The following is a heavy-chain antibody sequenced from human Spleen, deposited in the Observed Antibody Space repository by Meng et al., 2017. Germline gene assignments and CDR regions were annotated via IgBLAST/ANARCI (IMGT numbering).Heavy chain of an antibody. J-gene: IGHJ4*01. D-gene: IGHD2-21*01. Sequence: ASVKVSCKPSGYSFTAYYIHWVRQAPGQGLEWLGHINPNSGDTLYAQKFQGRVFMTGDTSISTAYVELSSLRSDDTAVYYCVRDENISLGKLFGDYWGQGTMVTVSS. CDR3: VRDENISLGKLFGDY. CDR1: GYSFTAYY. CDR2: INPNSGDT. V-gene: IGHV1-2*06.